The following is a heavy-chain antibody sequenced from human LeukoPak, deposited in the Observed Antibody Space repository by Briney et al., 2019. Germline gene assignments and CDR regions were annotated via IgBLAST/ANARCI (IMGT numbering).Heavy chain of an antibody. J-gene: IGHJ5*02. CDR1: IGSFMGDH. Sequence: SAPLSLPCAAAIGSFMGDHWKWIRRTPGKGREGMGEIIDSGTTNINPSLRRGGSLSIETTKNKVSLDMRTMTAAATAGYYCERGQRVTVIKVGKNCFDLWSQGTHVIVSP. CDR2: IIDSGTT. D-gene: IGHD3-22*01. V-gene: IGHV4-34*04. CDR3: ERGQRVTVIKVGKNCFDL.